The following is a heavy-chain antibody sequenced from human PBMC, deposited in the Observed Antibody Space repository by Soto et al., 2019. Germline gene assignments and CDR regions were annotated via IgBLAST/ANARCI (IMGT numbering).Heavy chain of an antibody. J-gene: IGHJ4*02. CDR2: IIPIFGTA. D-gene: IGHD5-12*01. CDR3: ARKYSGYVEGYDY. Sequence: PGQGLEWMGGIIPIFGTANYAQKFQGRVTITADESTSTAYMELSSLRSEDTAVYYCARKYSGYVEGYDYWGQGTLVTVSS. V-gene: IGHV1-69*01.